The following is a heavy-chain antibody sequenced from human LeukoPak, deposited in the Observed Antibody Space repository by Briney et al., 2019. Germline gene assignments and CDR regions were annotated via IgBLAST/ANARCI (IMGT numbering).Heavy chain of an antibody. CDR2: ISTSSNYI. V-gene: IGHV3-21*04. Sequence: GGSLRLSCTASGFTFSTYNMNWVRQAPGKGLEWVSSISTSSNYIYYADSVKGRFTISRDNSKNTLYLQMNSLRAEDTAVYYCAKVDIVVVPAANFDYWGQGTLVTVSS. D-gene: IGHD2-2*01. J-gene: IGHJ4*02. CDR1: GFTFSTYN. CDR3: AKVDIVVVPAANFDY.